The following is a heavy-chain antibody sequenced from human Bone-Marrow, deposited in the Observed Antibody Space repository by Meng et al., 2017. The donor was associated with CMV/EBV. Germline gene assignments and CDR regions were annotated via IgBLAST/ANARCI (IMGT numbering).Heavy chain of an antibody. D-gene: IGHD2-2*01. CDR1: GFTFSSYG. V-gene: IGHV3-33*01. CDR3: ARDHGQRRYQLLNTNDYYGMDV. Sequence: GGSLRLSCAASGFTFSSYGMHWVRQAPGKGLEWVAVIWYDGSNKYYADSVKGRFTISRDNSKNTLYLQMNNLRAEDTAVYYCARDHGQRRYQLLNTNDYYGMDVWGRGTTVTVSS. J-gene: IGHJ6*02. CDR2: IWYDGSNK.